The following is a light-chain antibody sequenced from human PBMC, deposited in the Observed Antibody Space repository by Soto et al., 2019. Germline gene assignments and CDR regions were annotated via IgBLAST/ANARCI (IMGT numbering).Light chain of an antibody. CDR3: QVWDSSSDHHVV. Sequence: SYELTQPPSVSVAPGQTARITCGGNNIGSKSVHWYQQKPGQAPVLVVYDDSYRPSGIPERFSGSNSGNTATLTISRVEAGDEDDYYCQVWDSSSDHHVVFGGGTKLTVL. CDR1: NIGSKS. CDR2: DDS. V-gene: IGLV3-21*02. J-gene: IGLJ2*01.